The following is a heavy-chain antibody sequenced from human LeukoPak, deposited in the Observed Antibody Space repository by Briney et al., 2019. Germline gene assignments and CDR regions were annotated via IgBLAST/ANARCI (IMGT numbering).Heavy chain of an antibody. Sequence: GASVKVSCKASDDTFSNYGISCVRQAPGQGLEWMGWISTYNGNTHYAQKFQGRVTMTTDTSTNIAYLELRDLRSDDTAVYYCARTQWLEDAFDFWGQGTVVTVSS. CDR1: DDTFSNYG. J-gene: IGHJ3*01. CDR2: ISTYNGNT. CDR3: ARTQWLEDAFDF. D-gene: IGHD6-19*01. V-gene: IGHV1-18*01.